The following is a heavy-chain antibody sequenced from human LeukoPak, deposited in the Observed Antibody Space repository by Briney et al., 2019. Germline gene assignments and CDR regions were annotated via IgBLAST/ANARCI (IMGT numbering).Heavy chain of an antibody. CDR1: GGSISSTSCY. CDR2: IYYSGNT. CDR3: ARLRIYCAGGTCYYYFDH. Sequence: SETLSLTCTVSGGSISSTSCYWGWFRPPPGKGLEWIGSIYYSGNTYYNPSLKSRVTISVDTSTSQFSPKVNSVTAADTAVYYCARLRIYCAGGTCYYYFDHWGQGTLVTVSS. V-gene: IGHV4-39*01. D-gene: IGHD2-15*01. J-gene: IGHJ4*02.